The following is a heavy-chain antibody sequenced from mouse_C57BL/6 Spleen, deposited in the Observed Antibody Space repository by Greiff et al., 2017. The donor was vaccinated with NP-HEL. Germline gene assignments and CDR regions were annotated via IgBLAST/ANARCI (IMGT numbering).Heavy chain of an antibody. CDR2: FHPYNDDT. D-gene: IGHD1-1*01. CDR3: SRREIYGSSDGEFAY. V-gene: IGHV1-47*01. J-gene: IGHJ3*01. Sequence: VQLQQSGAELVKPGASVKMSCKASGYTFTTYPIEWMKQNHGKSLEWIGNFHPYNDDTKYNEKFKGKATMTVEKSSSTYYLELSRLTSDDSAVCYCSRREIYGSSDGEFAYWGQGTLVTVSA. CDR1: GYTFTTYP.